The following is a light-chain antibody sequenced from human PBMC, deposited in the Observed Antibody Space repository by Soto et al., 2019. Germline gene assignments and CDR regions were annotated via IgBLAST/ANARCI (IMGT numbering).Light chain of an antibody. J-gene: IGLJ1*01. CDR3: CSYTGSYSYV. Sequence: QSVLTQPHSVSGSPGKSVTISCTGTSSDVGGYSYVSWYQQHPGKAPQLIIYDVTERPSGVPDRFSGSKSGNTASLTISGLQGEDEADYYCCSYTGSYSYVFGIGTKLTVL. V-gene: IGLV2-11*01. CDR1: SSDVGGYSY. CDR2: DVT.